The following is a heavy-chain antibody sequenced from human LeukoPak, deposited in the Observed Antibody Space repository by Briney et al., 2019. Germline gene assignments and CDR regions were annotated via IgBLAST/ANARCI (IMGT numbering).Heavy chain of an antibody. V-gene: IGHV3-21*01. D-gene: IGHD6-19*01. J-gene: IGHJ4*02. CDR2: ISSSSSYI. CDR3: ARVRYSSGRYFDY. Sequence: PGGSLRLSCAASGFTFSSYSMNWVRQAPGKGLEWVSSISSSSSYIYYADSVKGRFTISRDNAKNSLYLKMNSLRAEDTAVYYCARVRYSSGRYFDYWGQGTLVTVSS. CDR1: GFTFSSYS.